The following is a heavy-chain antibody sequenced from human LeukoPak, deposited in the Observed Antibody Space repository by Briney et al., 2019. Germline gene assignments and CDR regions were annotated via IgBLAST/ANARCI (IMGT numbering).Heavy chain of an antibody. CDR1: GYTFTSYY. CDR2: INPSGGST. Sequence: GAPVKVSCKASGYTFTSYYMHWVRQAPGQGLEWMGIINPSGGSTSYAQKFQGRVTMTRDTSTSTVYMELSSLRSEDTAVYYCARPASGRWLVRADGELYLDYWGQGTLVTVSS. J-gene: IGHJ4*02. V-gene: IGHV1-46*01. CDR3: ARPASGRWLVRADGELYLDY. D-gene: IGHD6-19*01.